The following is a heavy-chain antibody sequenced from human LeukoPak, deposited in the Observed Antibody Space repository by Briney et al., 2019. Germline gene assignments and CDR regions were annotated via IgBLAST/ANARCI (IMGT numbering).Heavy chain of an antibody. CDR1: GGSISSYY. Sequence: PSETLSLTCTVSGGSISSYYWSWIRQPPGKGLEWIGYIYYTGSTNYNPSLTSRVNISVDTSKNQFSLNLTSVTAADTAVYYCARWGSIAVARFDYWGQGTLVTVSP. J-gene: IGHJ4*02. D-gene: IGHD6-6*01. V-gene: IGHV4-59*01. CDR2: IYYTGST. CDR3: ARWGSIAVARFDY.